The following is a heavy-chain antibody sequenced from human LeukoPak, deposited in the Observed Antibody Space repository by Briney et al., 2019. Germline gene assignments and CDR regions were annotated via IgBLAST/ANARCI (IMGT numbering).Heavy chain of an antibody. CDR1: GGSISSSSYY. CDR3: ARGGYQVYSSGDDY. CDR2: IYYSGST. J-gene: IGHJ4*02. V-gene: IGHV4-39*01. D-gene: IGHD6-19*01. Sequence: SETLSLTCTVSGGSISSSSYYWGWIRQPPGKGLEWIGSIYYSGSTYYNPSLKSRVTISVDTSKNQFSLKLSSVTAADTAVYYCARGGYQVYSSGDDYWGQGTLVTVSS.